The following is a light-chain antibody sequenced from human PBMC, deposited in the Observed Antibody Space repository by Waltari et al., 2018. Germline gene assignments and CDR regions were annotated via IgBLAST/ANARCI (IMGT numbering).Light chain of an antibody. J-gene: IGKJ4*01. CDR1: QSISSY. CDR3: QQSYSTPPVT. V-gene: IGKV1-39*01. Sequence: DIQMTQSPSSLSASVGYRVTITCRASQSISSYLNWYQQKPGKAPKLLIYAASSLQSGVPSRFSGSGSGTDFTLTISSLQPEDFATYYCQQSYSTPPVTFGGGTKVEIK. CDR2: AAS.